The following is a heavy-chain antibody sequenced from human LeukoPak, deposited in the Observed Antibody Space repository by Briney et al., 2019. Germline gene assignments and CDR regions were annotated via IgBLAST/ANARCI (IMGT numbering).Heavy chain of an antibody. CDR2: ISAYNGNT. J-gene: IGHJ6*03. V-gene: IGHV1-18*01. Sequence: ASVKVSCKASGYTFTNYDISWVRQAPGQGLEWMGWISAYNGNTNYAQKLQGRVSMTTDTSTSTAYMELRSLRSDDTAVYYCARVEASYYMDVWGKGTTVTVSS. CDR3: ARVEASYYMDV. D-gene: IGHD3-3*01. CDR1: GYTFTNYD.